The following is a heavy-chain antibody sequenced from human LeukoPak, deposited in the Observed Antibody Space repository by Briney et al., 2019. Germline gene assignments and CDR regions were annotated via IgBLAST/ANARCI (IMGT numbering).Heavy chain of an antibody. CDR1: GFTFSSYV. CDR3: ARARGSGSMSRPRDYYMDV. D-gene: IGHD3-10*01. J-gene: IGHJ6*03. CDR2: ISGSGGST. Sequence: GGSLRLSCAASGFTFSSYVMSWVRQAPGKGLEWVSAISGSGGSTYYADSVKGRFTISRDNSKNTLYLQMNSLRAEDTAVYYCARARGSGSMSRPRDYYMDVWGKGTTVTVSS. V-gene: IGHV3-23*01.